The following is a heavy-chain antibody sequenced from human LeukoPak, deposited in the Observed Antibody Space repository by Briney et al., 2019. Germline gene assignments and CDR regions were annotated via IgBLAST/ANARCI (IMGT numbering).Heavy chain of an antibody. V-gene: IGHV3-21*01. CDR2: ISSSSSYI. CDR1: GFTFSSYS. J-gene: IGHJ4*02. Sequence: GGSLRLSCAASGFTFSSYSMNWVRQAPGKGLEWVSSISSSSSYIYYADSVKGRFTISRDNAKNSLYLQMYSLRAEGTAVYYCARGTTGVVGATWSNFDYWGQGTLVTVSS. CDR3: ARGTTGVVGATWSNFDY. D-gene: IGHD1-26*01.